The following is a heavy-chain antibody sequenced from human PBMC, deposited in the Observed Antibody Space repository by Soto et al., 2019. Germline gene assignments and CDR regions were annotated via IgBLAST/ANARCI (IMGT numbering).Heavy chain of an antibody. D-gene: IGHD3-22*01. CDR1: GGSISSYY. Sequence: SSETLSLTCTVSGGSISSYYWSWIRQPPGKGLEWIGYIYYSGSTNYNPSLKSRVTISVDTSKNQFSLKLSSVTAADTAVYYCARAIFHYYDSSGTYYFDYWGQGTLVTVSS. CDR2: IYYSGST. V-gene: IGHV4-59*01. J-gene: IGHJ4*02. CDR3: ARAIFHYYDSSGTYYFDY.